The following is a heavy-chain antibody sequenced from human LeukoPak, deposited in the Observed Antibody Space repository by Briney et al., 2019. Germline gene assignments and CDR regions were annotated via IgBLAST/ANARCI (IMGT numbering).Heavy chain of an antibody. Sequence: SETLSLTCTVSGGSISSSSYYWGWIRQPPGKGLEWIGSIYYSGSTYYNPSLKSRVTISVDTSKNQFSLKLSSVTAADTAVYYCARSEYYDFWSGSPTGYNWFDPWGQGTLVTVSS. CDR3: ARSEYYDFWSGSPTGYNWFDP. CDR1: GGSISSSSYY. D-gene: IGHD3-3*01. J-gene: IGHJ5*02. CDR2: IYYSGST. V-gene: IGHV4-39*01.